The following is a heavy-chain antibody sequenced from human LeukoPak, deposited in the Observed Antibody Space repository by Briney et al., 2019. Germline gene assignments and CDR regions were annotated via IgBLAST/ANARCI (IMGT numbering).Heavy chain of an antibody. D-gene: IGHD2-15*01. CDR2: ISPYNADT. V-gene: IGHV1-18*01. Sequence: ASVKVSCTASGYRFTTYGITWVRQAPGQGLEWMGWISPYNADTNYAQKYQDRVIMTTDTITSTAYMELRSLRSDDTAVYYCARDYCSGGRCPLFWGQGTLVTVSS. CDR1: GYRFTTYG. J-gene: IGHJ4*02. CDR3: ARDYCSGGRCPLF.